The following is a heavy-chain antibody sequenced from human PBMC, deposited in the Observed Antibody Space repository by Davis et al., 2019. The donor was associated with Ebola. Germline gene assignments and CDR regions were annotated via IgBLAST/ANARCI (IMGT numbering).Heavy chain of an antibody. CDR1: GDSVSINRGA. J-gene: IGHJ6*02. CDR3: VRGWGRSGLDV. V-gene: IGHV6-1*01. CDR2: TYYNSKWFN. D-gene: IGHD3-16*01. Sequence: HSQTLSLTCAISGDSVSINRGAWNWIRQSPSRGLEWLGRTYYNSKWFNDYAMSVKGRITINPDTSKNQFTLQLTSVTPEDTAVYYCVRGWGRSGLDVWGQGTTVTVSS.